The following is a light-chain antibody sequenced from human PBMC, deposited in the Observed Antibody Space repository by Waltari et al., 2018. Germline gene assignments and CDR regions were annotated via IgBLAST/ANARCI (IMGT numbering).Light chain of an antibody. CDR1: RSNIGSNY. CDR3: AAWDDSLSGRV. CDR2: RNN. V-gene: IGLV1-47*01. J-gene: IGLJ3*02. Sequence: QSVLTQPPSASGTPGQRVTISCSGSRSNIGSNYVYWYQQLPGTAPKLLIDRNNRRPSGVPDRFSGSKSGTSASLAISGLRSEDEADYYCAAWDDSLSGRVFGGGTKLTVL.